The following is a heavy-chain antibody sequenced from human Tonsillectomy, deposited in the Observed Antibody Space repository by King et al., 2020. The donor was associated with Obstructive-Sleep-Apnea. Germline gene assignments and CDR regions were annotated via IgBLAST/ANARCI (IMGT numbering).Heavy chain of an antibody. J-gene: IGHJ3*02. V-gene: IGHV3-23*04. CDR3: ARDPYYVDSGTYRPGAFDI. Sequence: EQLVQSGGGLGQPGGSLRLSCVASGFTFRSYAMTWVRHAPGRGLEWVSGISGSGGNTNYVDSVKGRFTISRDNSKNTLYMQMNSLKAEDTAVYYCARDPYYVDSGTYRPGAFDIWGQGTMVTVSS. CDR1: GFTFRSYA. CDR2: ISGSGGNT. D-gene: IGHD3-22*01.